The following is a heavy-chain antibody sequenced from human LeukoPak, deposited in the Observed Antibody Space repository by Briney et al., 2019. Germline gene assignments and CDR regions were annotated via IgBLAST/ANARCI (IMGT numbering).Heavy chain of an antibody. CDR2: IYYSGST. D-gene: IGHD2-15*01. Sequence: SETLSLTCTVSGGSISSSSYYWGWIRQPPGKGLEWIGSIYYSGSTYYNPSLKSRVTISVDTSKNQFSLNLSSVTAADTAVYYCARERRSRSWFDPWGQGTLVTVSS. CDR3: ARERRSRSWFDP. J-gene: IGHJ5*02. V-gene: IGHV4-39*07. CDR1: GGSISSSSYY.